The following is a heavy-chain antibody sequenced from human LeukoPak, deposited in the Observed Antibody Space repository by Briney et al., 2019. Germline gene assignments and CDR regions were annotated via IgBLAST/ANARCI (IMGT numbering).Heavy chain of an antibody. J-gene: IGHJ4*02. CDR1: GLISRSYS. CDR3: ARLDYFES. V-gene: IGHV3-48*02. CDR2: ISGSGDTI. Sequence: GGSLRLSCAGSGLISRSYSMSWVRQAPGKGLEWLSYISGSGDTIYQADSVRGRFTISRDNAKNSLYLQMNSLTDEDTAVYYCARLDYFESWGQGTLVTVSS.